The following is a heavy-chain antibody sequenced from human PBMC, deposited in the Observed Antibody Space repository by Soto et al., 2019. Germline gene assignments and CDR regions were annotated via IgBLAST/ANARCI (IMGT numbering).Heavy chain of an antibody. J-gene: IGHJ6*03. Sequence: GGSLRLSCATSGFILSGCAMNWVRQAPGKGLEWVSYISSSSSSVIDYADSVKGRFTVSRDNARNSLYLQMNSLRAEDTAVYYCARDLSWGSNWYYYMDVWGKGTTVTVSS. CDR2: ISSSSSSVI. CDR3: ARDLSWGSNWYYYMDV. CDR1: GFILSGCA. D-gene: IGHD7-27*01. V-gene: IGHV3-48*01.